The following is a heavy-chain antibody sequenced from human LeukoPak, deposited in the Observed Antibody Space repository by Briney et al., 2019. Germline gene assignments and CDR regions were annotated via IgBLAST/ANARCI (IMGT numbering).Heavy chain of an antibody. Sequence: SETLSLNCTVSGGSISSSSYYWGWVRQPPGKGLEWIGSIYYRGNTYYKPSLKSRVTISVDTSKNQFSLRLSSVTAADTAVYYCARDLYSGSYYGVDFWGQGTLVTVSS. V-gene: IGHV4-39*02. CDR1: GGSISSSSYY. J-gene: IGHJ4*02. D-gene: IGHD1-26*01. CDR3: ARDLYSGSYYGVDF. CDR2: IYYRGNT.